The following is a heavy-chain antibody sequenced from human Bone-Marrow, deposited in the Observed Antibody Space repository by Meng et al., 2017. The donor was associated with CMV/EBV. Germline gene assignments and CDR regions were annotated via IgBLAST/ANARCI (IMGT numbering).Heavy chain of an antibody. D-gene: IGHD1-14*01. Sequence: GESLKISCAASGFSFNSYGMHWVRQAPGKGLEWVTFIRYDGNNKYYADSVKGRFTITRDNSKNTLHLHMNGLRPEDRAVFYCSKGEYNGRSLLDGWGQGTLVTVSS. CDR2: IRYDGNNK. J-gene: IGHJ4*02. V-gene: IGHV3-30*02. CDR1: GFSFNSYG. CDR3: SKGEYNGRSLLDG.